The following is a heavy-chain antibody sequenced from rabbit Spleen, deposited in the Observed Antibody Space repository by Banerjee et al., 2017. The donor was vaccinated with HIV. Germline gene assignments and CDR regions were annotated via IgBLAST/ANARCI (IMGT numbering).Heavy chain of an antibody. CDR1: GFDLTIYYY. Sequence: QEQLVESGGGLVQPEGSLTLTCTASGFDLTIYYYMCWVRQAPGKGLELIACINAGSSGSTYYATWAKGRFTISKTSSTTVTLQMTSLTVADTATYFCARAGEGGDGYLNLWGPGTLVTVS. CDR3: ARAGEGGDGYLNL. CDR2: INAGSSGST. D-gene: IGHD5-1*01. V-gene: IGHV1S45*01. J-gene: IGHJ4*01.